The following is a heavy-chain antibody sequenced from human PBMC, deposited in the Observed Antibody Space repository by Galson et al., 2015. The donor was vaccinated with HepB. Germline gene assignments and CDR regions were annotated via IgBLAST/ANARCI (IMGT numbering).Heavy chain of an antibody. J-gene: IGHJ5*02. Sequence: CAISGDSVSSHSAAWNWIRQSPSRGLEWLGRTYYRSKWYNDYALSVKSRITINPDTSKNQFSLQLNSVTPEDTAVYYCARSMTGYSSGWVNWFDPWGQGTLVTVSS. CDR1: GDSVSSHSAA. CDR3: ARSMTGYSSGWVNWFDP. D-gene: IGHD6-19*01. V-gene: IGHV6-1*01. CDR2: TYYRSKWYN.